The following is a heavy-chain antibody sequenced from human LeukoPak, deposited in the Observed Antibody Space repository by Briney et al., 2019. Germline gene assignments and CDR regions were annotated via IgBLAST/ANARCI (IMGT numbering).Heavy chain of an antibody. V-gene: IGHV3-30-3*01. D-gene: IGHD2-21*01. CDR2: ISYDGSNK. J-gene: IGHJ4*02. CDR1: GFTFSSYA. Sequence: QSGGSLRLSCAASGFTFSSYAMHWVRQAPGKGLEWVAVISYDGSNKYYADSVKGRFTISRDNAKNSLYLQMNSMRAEDTAVYYCASKSDTRPFNYFDYWGQGTLVTVSS. CDR3: ASKSDTRPFNYFDY.